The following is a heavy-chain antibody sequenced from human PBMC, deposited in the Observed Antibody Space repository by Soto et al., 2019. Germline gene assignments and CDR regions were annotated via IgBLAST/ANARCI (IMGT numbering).Heavy chain of an antibody. CDR2: ISASGGST. D-gene: IGHD3-10*01. CDR1: GFTFSSYA. J-gene: IGHJ4*02. CDR3: AKASDYYGSGSYFDY. Sequence: EVQLLESGGGLVQPGGSLRLSCAASGFTFSSYAVIWVRQAPGKGLEWVSAISASGGSTYYADSVKGRFTISRDNSKNTLYLQMNSLRAEDTAVYYCAKASDYYGSGSYFDYWGQGTLVTVSS. V-gene: IGHV3-23*01.